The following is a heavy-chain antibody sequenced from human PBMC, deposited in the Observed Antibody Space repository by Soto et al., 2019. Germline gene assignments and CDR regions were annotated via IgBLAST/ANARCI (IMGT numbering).Heavy chain of an antibody. CDR3: ARGLIAVAGKTLDY. CDR1: GGSISSGGYS. J-gene: IGHJ4*02. D-gene: IGHD6-19*01. Sequence: QVQLQESGPGLVKPSQTLSLTCTVSGGSISSGGYSWGWIRQHPGKGLEWIGYIYYSGSTYYNPSLKSRVTISVDTSKNQFSLKLSSVTAADTAVYYCARGLIAVAGKTLDYWGQGTLVTVSS. V-gene: IGHV4-31*03. CDR2: IYYSGST.